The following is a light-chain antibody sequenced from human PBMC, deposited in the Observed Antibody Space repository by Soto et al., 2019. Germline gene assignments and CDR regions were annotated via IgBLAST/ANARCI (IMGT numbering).Light chain of an antibody. V-gene: IGKV1-39*01. Sequence: DIQMTQSPSSLSASVGDRVTITCRASQSISSYLNCYQQKPGKAPKLLIYAASSLQSGVPSRFSGTGSGTDLTLTISSLQPEDFATYYCQQSYSTPHTFGGATKVEIK. CDR2: AAS. CDR1: QSISSY. CDR3: QQSYSTPHT. J-gene: IGKJ4*01.